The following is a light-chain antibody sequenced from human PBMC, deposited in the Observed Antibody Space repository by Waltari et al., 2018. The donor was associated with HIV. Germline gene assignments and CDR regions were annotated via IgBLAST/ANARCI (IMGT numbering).Light chain of an antibody. CDR2: SNN. J-gene: IGLJ2*01. Sequence: QSELSQPPSASGTPGQRVAISCSGSSSNIGRNTVNWYQQLPGPAPKLLSYSNNQRPSGVPDRFSGSKSGTSASLAITGLQSEDEADYYCALWDDSLNGVLFGGGTKLTVL. V-gene: IGLV1-44*01. CDR3: ALWDDSLNGVL. CDR1: SSNIGRNT.